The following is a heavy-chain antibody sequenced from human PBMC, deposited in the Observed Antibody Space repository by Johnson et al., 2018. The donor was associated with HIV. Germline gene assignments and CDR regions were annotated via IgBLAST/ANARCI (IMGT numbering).Heavy chain of an antibody. CDR3: AASPEDLRAFDI. CDR1: GFIFNSYG. V-gene: IGHV3-30*02. D-gene: IGHD2-15*01. J-gene: IGHJ3*02. CDR2: IRYDGSNK. Sequence: QVQLVESGGGVVHPGGSLRLSCAASGFIFNSYGMHWVRQAPGKGLEWVAFIRYDGSNKYYAESVQGRFTISRDNAKNSLYLQMNSLRAEDTALYYCAASPEDLRAFDIWGQGTMVNVSS.